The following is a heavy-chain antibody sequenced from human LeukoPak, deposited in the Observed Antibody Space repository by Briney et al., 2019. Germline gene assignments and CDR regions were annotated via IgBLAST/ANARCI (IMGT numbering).Heavy chain of an antibody. CDR2: INTNTGNP. CDR3: ARDFNYYYYYMDV. J-gene: IGHJ6*03. Sequence: PWASVKVSCKASGYTFSGYAMNWVRQAPGQGLEWMGWINTNTGNPTYAQGFTGRFVFSLDTSVTTAYLQISSLKAEDTAVYYCARDFNYYYYYMDVWGKGTTVTVSS. CDR1: GYTFSGYA. V-gene: IGHV7-4-1*02.